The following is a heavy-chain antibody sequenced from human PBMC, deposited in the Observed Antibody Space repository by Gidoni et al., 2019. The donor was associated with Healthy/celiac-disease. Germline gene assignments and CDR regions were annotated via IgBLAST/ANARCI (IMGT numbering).Heavy chain of an antibody. D-gene: IGHD5-18*01. Sequence: EVQLVESGGGLVQPGGSLRLSCAASGFTFSSYWMSWFRQAPGKGLEWVANIKQDGSEKYYVDSVKGRFTISRDNAKNSLYLQMNSLRAEDTAVYYCARESGYSYGYKRFWGWFDPWGQGTLVTVSS. CDR1: GFTFSSYW. CDR3: ARESGYSYGYKRFWGWFDP. CDR2: IKQDGSEK. V-gene: IGHV3-7*01. J-gene: IGHJ5*02.